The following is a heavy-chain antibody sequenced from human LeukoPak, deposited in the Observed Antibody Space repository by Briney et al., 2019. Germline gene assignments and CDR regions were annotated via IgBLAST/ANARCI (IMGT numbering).Heavy chain of an antibody. J-gene: IGHJ4*02. CDR3: ARYPFDGYNYHFGY. V-gene: IGHV4-59*01. D-gene: IGHD5-24*01. CDR2: IYYSGSA. CDR1: GGSISTYY. Sequence: ASETLSLTCTVSGGSISTYYWSWIRQPPGKGLDWIGFIYYSGSANYNPSLKSRVTISVDTSKNHFSLKLSSVTAADTAVYYCARYPFDGYNYHFGYWGQGTLVTVSS.